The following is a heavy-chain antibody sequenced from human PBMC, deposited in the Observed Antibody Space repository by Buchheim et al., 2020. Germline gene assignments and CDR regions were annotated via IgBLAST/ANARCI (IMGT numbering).Heavy chain of an antibody. CDR1: GYTFTGYD. D-gene: IGHD2-2*01. J-gene: IGHJ6*02. Sequence: QVQLVQSGAEVKKPGASVKVSCKASGYTFTGYDINWVRQATGQGLEWMGWMNPNSGNTGYAQKFQGRVTMTRNTSISTAYMELSSLRSEDTAVYYCARTPYCSSTSCHYYYYYGMDVWGQGTT. CDR3: ARTPYCSSTSCHYYYYYGMDV. CDR2: MNPNSGNT. V-gene: IGHV1-8*01.